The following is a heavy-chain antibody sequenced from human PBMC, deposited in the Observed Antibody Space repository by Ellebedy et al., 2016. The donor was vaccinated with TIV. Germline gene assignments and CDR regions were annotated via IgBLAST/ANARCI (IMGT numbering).Heavy chain of an antibody. V-gene: IGHV3-74*01. Sequence: GGSLRLXCVASGFTFSSNWMHWVRQAPGKGLVWVSRINSDGSTSSYADSVKGRFTISRDNSKNTLYLQMNSLRADDTAVYYCAKGTSNWDYWGQGTLVTVSS. CDR3: AKGTSNWDY. D-gene: IGHD1-1*01. CDR1: GFTFSSNW. J-gene: IGHJ4*02. CDR2: INSDGSTS.